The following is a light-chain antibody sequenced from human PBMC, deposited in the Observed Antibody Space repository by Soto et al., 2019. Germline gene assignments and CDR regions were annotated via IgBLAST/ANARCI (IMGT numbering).Light chain of an antibody. V-gene: IGKV1-9*01. CDR3: QQHNSYPLT. J-gene: IGKJ4*01. CDR1: QGISSH. CDR2: ATS. Sequence: DIQLTQSPSFLSASVGDRVTITCRASQGISSHLAWYQQKAGKAPNLLIYATSTLETGVPSRFSGSGSGTDFTLTINSLQPEDFATYFCQQHNSYPLTFGGGTKVEIK.